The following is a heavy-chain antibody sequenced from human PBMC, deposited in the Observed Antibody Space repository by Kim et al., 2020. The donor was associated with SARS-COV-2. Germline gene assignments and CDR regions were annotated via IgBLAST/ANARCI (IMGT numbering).Heavy chain of an antibody. J-gene: IGHJ1*01. V-gene: IGHV1-69*13. CDR1: GGTFSSYA. CDR2: IIPIFGTA. Sequence: SVKVSCKASGGTFSSYAISWVRQAPGQGLELMGGIIPIFGTANYAQKFQSRVTITADESTSTAYMELSSLRSEDTAVYYCARDTAYYDSSGYPTPFQHWGQGTLVTVSS. D-gene: IGHD3-22*01. CDR3: ARDTAYYDSSGYPTPFQH.